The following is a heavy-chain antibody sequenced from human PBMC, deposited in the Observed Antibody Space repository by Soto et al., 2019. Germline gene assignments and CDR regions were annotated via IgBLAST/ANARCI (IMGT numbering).Heavy chain of an antibody. Sequence: QVQLVESGGGVVQPGRSLRLSCAASGFTFSSYAMHWVRQAPGKGLEWVAVISYDGSNKYYADSVKGRFTISRDNSKHTLYLQMNSLRAEDTAVYYCARDLLWGTAMVVWYCDLWGRGTLVTVSA. CDR2: ISYDGSNK. D-gene: IGHD5-18*01. J-gene: IGHJ2*01. CDR3: ARDLLWGTAMVVWYCDL. CDR1: GFTFSSYA. V-gene: IGHV3-30-3*01.